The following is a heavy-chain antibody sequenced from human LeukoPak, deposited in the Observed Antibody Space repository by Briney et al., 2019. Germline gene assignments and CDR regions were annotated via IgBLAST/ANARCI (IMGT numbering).Heavy chain of an antibody. V-gene: IGHV1-18*04. J-gene: IGHJ4*02. Sequence: ASVKVSCKASGYTFTTYYMHWVRQAPGQGLEWMGWISAYNGNTNYAQKVQGRVTMTTDTSTSTAYMELRSLRSDDTAVYYCARPSIVGATTAVDYWGQGTLVTVSS. CDR1: GYTFTTYY. CDR3: ARPSIVGATTAVDY. D-gene: IGHD1-26*01. CDR2: ISAYNGNT.